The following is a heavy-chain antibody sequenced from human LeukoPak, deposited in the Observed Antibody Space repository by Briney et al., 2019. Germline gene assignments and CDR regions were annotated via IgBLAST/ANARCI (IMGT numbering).Heavy chain of an antibody. CDR2: IYHRGNT. J-gene: IGHJ5*02. D-gene: IGHD3-16*01. CDR3: ARVTGGCYGNWFDP. Sequence: SETLSLTCAVSGGSISSSNWWNWVRQTPGKGLEWIGEIYHRGNTHYNPSLKSRVTMSVDTSTNQFSLRVNSVTAADTAVYYCARVTGGCYGNWFDPWGQGTLVTVSS. CDR1: GGSISSSNW. V-gene: IGHV4-4*02.